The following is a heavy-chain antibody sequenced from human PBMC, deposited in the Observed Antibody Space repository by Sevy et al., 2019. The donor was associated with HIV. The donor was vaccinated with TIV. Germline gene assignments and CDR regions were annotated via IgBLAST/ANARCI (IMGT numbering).Heavy chain of an antibody. J-gene: IGHJ6*02. V-gene: IGHV1-18*01. Sequence: ASVKVSCKASGYTFTRYGITWVRQAPGQGLKWMGWTSAYNGNTNYAQKVQGRVTMTTDMSTSTAYMELRSLKSDDTAMYYCARDRNNYDSSGYPKGMDVWGQGTTVTVSS. CDR1: GYTFTRYG. D-gene: IGHD3-22*01. CDR2: TSAYNGNT. CDR3: ARDRNNYDSSGYPKGMDV.